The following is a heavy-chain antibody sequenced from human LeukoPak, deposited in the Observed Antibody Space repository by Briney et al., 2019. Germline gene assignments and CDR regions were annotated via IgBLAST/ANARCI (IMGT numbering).Heavy chain of an antibody. Sequence: PGGSLRLSCAASGFTVSSNYMSWVRQAPGKGLEWVSVIYSGGSTYYADSVKGRFTISRDNSKNTLYLQMNSLRAEDTAVYYCARHWGKWWELPPPRPPFDYWGQGTLVTVSS. J-gene: IGHJ4*02. CDR3: ARHWGKWWELPPPRPPFDY. CDR1: GFTVSSNY. CDR2: IYSGGST. V-gene: IGHV3-66*04. D-gene: IGHD1-26*01.